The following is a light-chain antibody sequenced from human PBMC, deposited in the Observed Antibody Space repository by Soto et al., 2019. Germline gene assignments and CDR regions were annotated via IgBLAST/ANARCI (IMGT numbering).Light chain of an antibody. J-gene: IGLJ2*01. CDR1: SSDIGGYDY. CDR2: DVN. V-gene: IGLV2-14*01. CDR3: TSYASVSSHVV. Sequence: QSVLTQPASVSGSPGQSITLSCTGTSSDIGGYDYVSWYQRHPGKAPKLIIYDVNNRPSGVSNRFSGSKSGNTASLTISGLHAEDEADYYCTSYASVSSHVVFGGGTKVTVL.